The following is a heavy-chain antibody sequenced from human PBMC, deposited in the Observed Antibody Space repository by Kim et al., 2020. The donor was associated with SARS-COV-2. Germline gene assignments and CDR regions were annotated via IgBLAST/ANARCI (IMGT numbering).Heavy chain of an antibody. V-gene: IGHV4-59*08. J-gene: IGHJ6*04. CDR3: ARVFRFSDTAYPDV. D-gene: IGHD2-21*02. CDR2: IFCAGDT. Sequence: SETLSLTCTVSGGSISSFYWGWIRQPPGKGLEWIDYIFCAGDTNYNSSLNSRVTISADTSKNQFSLKLRSVTAADTALYYCARVFRFSDTAYPDVWGNGTTVTVSS. CDR1: GGSISSFY.